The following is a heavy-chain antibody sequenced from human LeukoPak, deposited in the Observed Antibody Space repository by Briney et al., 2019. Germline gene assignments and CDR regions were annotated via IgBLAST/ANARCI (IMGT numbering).Heavy chain of an antibody. CDR2: INHSGST. J-gene: IGHJ4*02. D-gene: IGHD3-9*01. CDR1: GGSFSGYY. Sequence: SETLSLTCAVYGGSFSGYYWSWIRQPPGKGLEWIGEINHSGSTNYDPSLKSRVTISVDTSKNQFSLKLSSVAAADTAVYYCARVKLRYFDWLSHFDYWGQGTLVTVSS. CDR3: ARVKLRYFDWLSHFDY. V-gene: IGHV4-34*01.